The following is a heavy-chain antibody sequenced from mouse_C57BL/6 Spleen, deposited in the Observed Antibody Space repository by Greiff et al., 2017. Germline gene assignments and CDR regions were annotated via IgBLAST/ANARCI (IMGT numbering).Heavy chain of an antibody. J-gene: IGHJ2*01. CDR2: IHPNSGST. CDR3: ARLYYGNYVGDY. CDR1: GYTFTSYW. V-gene: IGHV1-64*01. Sequence: QVQLQQPGAELVKPGASVKLSCKASGYTFTSYWMHWVKQRPGQGLEWIGMIHPNSGSTNYNEKFKSKATLTVDKSSSTAYMQLSSLTSEDSAVYYCARLYYGNYVGDYWGQGTTLTVSS. D-gene: IGHD2-1*01.